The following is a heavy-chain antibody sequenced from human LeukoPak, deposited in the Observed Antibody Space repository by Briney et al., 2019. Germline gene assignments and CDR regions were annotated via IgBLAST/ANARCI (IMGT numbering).Heavy chain of an antibody. CDR3: ARADIVVVPAAVGLDYYYYYMDV. J-gene: IGHJ6*03. V-gene: IGHV1-69*05. CDR2: IIPIFGTA. Sequence: ASVKVSCKASGGTFSSYAISWVRQAPGQGLEWMGGIIPIFGTANYAQKFQGRVTITTDESTSTAYMELSSLRSEDTAVYYCARADIVVVPAAVGLDYYYYYMDVWGKGTMVTVSS. CDR1: GGTFSSYA. D-gene: IGHD2-2*01.